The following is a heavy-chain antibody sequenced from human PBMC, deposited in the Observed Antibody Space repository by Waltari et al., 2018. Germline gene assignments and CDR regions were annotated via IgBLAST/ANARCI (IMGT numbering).Heavy chain of an antibody. V-gene: IGHV4-34*01. CDR2: INHSGST. J-gene: IGHJ4*02. CDR1: GGSFSGYY. CDR3: ARHFKAVAGTGLGSLDY. Sequence: QVQLQQWGAGLLKPSETLSLTCAVYGGSFSGYYWSWIRQPPGKGLEWIGEINHSGSTNYNPSLKSRVTISVDTSKNQFSLKLSSVTAADTAVYYCARHFKAVAGTGLGSLDYWGQGTLVTVSS. D-gene: IGHD6-19*01.